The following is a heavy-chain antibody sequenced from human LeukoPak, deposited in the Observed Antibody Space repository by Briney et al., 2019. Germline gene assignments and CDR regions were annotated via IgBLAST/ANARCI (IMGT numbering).Heavy chain of an antibody. Sequence: GGSLRLSCAASGFTFRNYWMSWVRQAPGKGLEWVSGISWNSGSIGCADSVKGRFTISRDSAKNSLYLQMNSLRAEDTALYYCATDTGYWGQGTLVTVSS. V-gene: IGHV3-9*01. CDR3: ATDTGY. CDR2: ISWNSGSI. D-gene: IGHD1-14*01. J-gene: IGHJ4*02. CDR1: GFTFRNYW.